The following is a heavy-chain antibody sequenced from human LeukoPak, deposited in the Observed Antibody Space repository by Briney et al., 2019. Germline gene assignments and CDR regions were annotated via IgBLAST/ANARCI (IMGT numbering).Heavy chain of an antibody. J-gene: IGHJ4*02. D-gene: IGHD4-17*01. CDR2: INHSGST. CDR1: GGSFSGYY. V-gene: IGHV4-34*01. Sequence: PSETLSLTCAVYGGSFSGYYWSWIRQPPGKGLEWIGEINHSGSTNYNPSLKSRVTISVDTSKNQFSLKLSSVTAADTAVYYCAKTTGGYWGKGTLVTVSS. CDR3: AKTTGGY.